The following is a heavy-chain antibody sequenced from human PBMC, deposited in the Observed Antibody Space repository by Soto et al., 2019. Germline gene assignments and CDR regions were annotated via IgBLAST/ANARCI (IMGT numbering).Heavy chain of an antibody. CDR1: GFIFSDHA. D-gene: IGHD3-10*01. J-gene: IGHJ5*02. CDR3: ARDAISMVRGTNNGFDP. V-gene: IGHV3-23*01. Sequence: PGGTLGLSWEASGFIFSDHAMSWVRQAPGKGLEWVSDISGNGIATYYAASVKGRFTISRDNSKNTLYLQMNRLRADDTAVYYCARDAISMVRGTNNGFDPWGQGTLVTVSS. CDR2: ISGNGIAT.